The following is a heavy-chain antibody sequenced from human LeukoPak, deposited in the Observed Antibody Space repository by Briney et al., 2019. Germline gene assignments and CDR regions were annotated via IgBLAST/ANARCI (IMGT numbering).Heavy chain of an antibody. CDR2: MNPNSGNT. CDR3: ARRIAAGGTEIGY. Sequence: ASVKVSCKASGYTFTSYDINWVRQAPGQGLEWMGWMNPNSGNTGYAQKFQGRVTMTRNTSISTAYMELSSLISEDTAMYYCARRIAAGGTEIGYWGQGTLVTVS. V-gene: IGHV1-8*01. J-gene: IGHJ4*02. CDR1: GYTFTSYD. D-gene: IGHD6-13*01.